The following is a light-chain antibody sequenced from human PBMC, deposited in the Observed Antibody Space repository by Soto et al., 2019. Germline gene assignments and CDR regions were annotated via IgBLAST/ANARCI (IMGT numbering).Light chain of an antibody. J-gene: IGKJ1*01. V-gene: IGKV1-5*01. CDR2: DAS. CDR1: QSISSW. CDR3: QQYNSYSRT. Sequence: DIQITQSRSTLSASVGDRVTITCRASQSISSWLAWYQQKPGKAPKLLIYDASSLESGVPSRFSGSGSGTEFTLTISSLQPDDFATYYCQQYNSYSRTFGQGTKV.